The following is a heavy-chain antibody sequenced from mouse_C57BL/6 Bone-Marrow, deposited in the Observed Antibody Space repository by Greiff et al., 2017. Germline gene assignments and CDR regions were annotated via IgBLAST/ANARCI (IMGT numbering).Heavy chain of an antibody. Sequence: VQLQQSGAELVKPGASVKMSCKASGYTFTSYWITWVKQRTGQGLEWIGDIYPGSGSTNYNEKFKSKATLTVDTSSSTAYMQLSSLTSEDSAVYYCARPYYSNYWYFDVWGTGTTVTVSS. V-gene: IGHV1-55*01. CDR3: ARPYYSNYWYFDV. CDR1: GYTFTSYW. J-gene: IGHJ1*03. CDR2: IYPGSGST. D-gene: IGHD2-5*01.